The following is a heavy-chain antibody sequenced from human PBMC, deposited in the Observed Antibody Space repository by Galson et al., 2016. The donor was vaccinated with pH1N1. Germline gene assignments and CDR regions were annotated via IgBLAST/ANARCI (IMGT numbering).Heavy chain of an antibody. V-gene: IGHV3-7*01. D-gene: IGHD6-25*01. CDR3: AKEIAAAGSY. CDR2: INQDGSVK. J-gene: IGHJ4*02. Sequence: SLRLSCAASGFTFSSYWMSWVRQAPGKGLEWVANINQDGSVKYYVDPVKGRFTISRDNAKYSVYLQMNSLSAEDTAVYYCAKEIAAAGSYWGQGTLVTVSS. CDR1: GFTFSSYW.